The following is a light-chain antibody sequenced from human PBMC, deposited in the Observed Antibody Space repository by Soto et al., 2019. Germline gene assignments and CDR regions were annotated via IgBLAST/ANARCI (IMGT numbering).Light chain of an antibody. CDR2: EAS. Sequence: QSALTQPHSVSGSPGQSVTISCTGTSTDFVSYNRVSWYQQPPGTAPKLIIYEASNRPSGVHDRFSGAKSGNTATLTISGLQAADEADYYSSLNTSENTYVFGTGTKVTVL. V-gene: IGLV2-18*01. CDR1: STDFVSYNR. J-gene: IGLJ1*01. CDR3: SLNTSENTYV.